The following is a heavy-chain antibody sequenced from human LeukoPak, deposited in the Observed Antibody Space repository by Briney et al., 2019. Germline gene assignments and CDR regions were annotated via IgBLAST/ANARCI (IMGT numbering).Heavy chain of an antibody. J-gene: IGHJ4*02. D-gene: IGHD3-10*01. Sequence: GGSLRLSCAASGFTFSSYAMSWVRQAPGKGLEWVSTISGSGGSTYYADSVKGRFTISRDNSKNTLYLQMNSLRAEDTAVYYCAKLPWFGELENFDYWGQGTLVTVSS. CDR2: ISGSGGST. CDR3: AKLPWFGELENFDY. V-gene: IGHV3-23*01. CDR1: GFTFSSYA.